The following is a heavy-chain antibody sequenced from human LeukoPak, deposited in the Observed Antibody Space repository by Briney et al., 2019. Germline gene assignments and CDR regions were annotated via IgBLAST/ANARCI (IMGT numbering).Heavy chain of an antibody. D-gene: IGHD2-8*01. CDR1: GGTFNFYT. CDR2: IVPMFGIP. CDR3: AIMGGSTTRAVDY. J-gene: IGHJ4*02. V-gene: IGHV1-69*02. Sequence: SVKVSCKASGGTFNFYTINWVRQAPGQGLAWMGRIVPMFGIPDYAQKFQARVTLTADKSTSTAYMELSSLRSEDTAMYYCAIMGGSTTRAVDYWAQGTLVTVSS.